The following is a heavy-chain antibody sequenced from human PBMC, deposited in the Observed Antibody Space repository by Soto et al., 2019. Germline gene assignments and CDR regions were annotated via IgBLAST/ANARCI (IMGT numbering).Heavy chain of an antibody. CDR3: ARLTESSCWYKAHHYSYMRG. CDR2: IYYSGNT. D-gene: IGHD6-19*01. CDR1: GGSISSSSHY. J-gene: IGHJ6*03. Sequence: PSETLSLTCTVSGGSISSSSHYWGWLRQPPGKGLEWIGSIYYSGNTYYNPSLKNRVTISVDTSKRQFSLRLSSVTAADTSVYYCARLTESSCWYKAHHYSYMRGWGKGTTVTVSS. V-gene: IGHV4-39*01.